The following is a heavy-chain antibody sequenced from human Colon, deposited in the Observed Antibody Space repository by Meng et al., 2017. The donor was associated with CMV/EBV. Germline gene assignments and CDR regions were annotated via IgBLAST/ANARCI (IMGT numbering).Heavy chain of an antibody. CDR3: VRHRGYEM. D-gene: IGHD2-2*01. Sequence: ASVKVSCKASGYTFTGYYMHWVRQAPGQGLEWMGWINPNSGGTNYAQKFQGRVTMTRDTSISTAYLQWANLKASDTAIYFCVRHRGYEMWGQGTLVTVSS. CDR1: GYTFTGYY. CDR2: INPNSGGT. V-gene: IGHV1-2*02. J-gene: IGHJ4*03.